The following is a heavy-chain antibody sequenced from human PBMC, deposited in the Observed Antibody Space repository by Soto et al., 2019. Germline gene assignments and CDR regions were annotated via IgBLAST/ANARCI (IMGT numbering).Heavy chain of an antibody. J-gene: IGHJ2*01. CDR2: ISGSGGST. CDR3: AKRTVGWYFDI. Sequence: EVQLLESGGGLVQPGGSLRLSCAASGFTFSSYAMKWVRQAPGKGLEWVSVISGSGGSTYYADAGKGRFTISRENSKNTLYLKMNSLRAEDTAVYYCAKRTVGWYFDIWGRGTLVTVSS. D-gene: IGHD4-17*01. V-gene: IGHV3-23*01. CDR1: GFTFSSYA.